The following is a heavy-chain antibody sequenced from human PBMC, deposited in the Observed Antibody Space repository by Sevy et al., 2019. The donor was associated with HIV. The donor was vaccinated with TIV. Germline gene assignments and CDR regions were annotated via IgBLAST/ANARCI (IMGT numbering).Heavy chain of an antibody. Sequence: ASVKVSCTASGYTFSSNGIAWVRQAPGQGLQWMGWIGVYNGNSKYAQNLQDRLTMTTDTSTSTAYMELKSLRSDDTAVYYCARVPTYYFGSGTYFDYWGHGTLVTVSS. D-gene: IGHD3-10*01. CDR3: ARVPTYYFGSGTYFDY. CDR2: IGVYNGNS. J-gene: IGHJ4*01. CDR1: GYTFSSNG. V-gene: IGHV1-18*01.